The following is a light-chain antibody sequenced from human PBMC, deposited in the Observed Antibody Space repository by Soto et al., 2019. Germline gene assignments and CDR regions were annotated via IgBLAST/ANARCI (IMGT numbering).Light chain of an antibody. V-gene: IGKV3-20*01. Sequence: EIVLTQSPGTLSLSPGERATLSCRASQSVSSSYLAWYQQKPGQAPRILIYGASSRATGIPDRFSGSGSGTDFTLTISRLEPEDFAVYDCQQYGSSPLVIFGGGTKVEIK. CDR2: GAS. CDR3: QQYGSSPLVI. J-gene: IGKJ4*01. CDR1: QSVSSSY.